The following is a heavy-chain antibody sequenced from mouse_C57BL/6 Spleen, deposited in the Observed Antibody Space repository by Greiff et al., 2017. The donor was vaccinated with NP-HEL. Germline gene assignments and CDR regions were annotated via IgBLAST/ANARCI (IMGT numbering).Heavy chain of an antibody. Sequence: VQLQQSGPGLVQPSQSLSITCTVSGFSLTSSGVHWVRQSPGQGLEWLGVIWLGGSTDYNAAFISRLSISKDNSKSQVFFKMNSLQADDTARYYCARTAVPSMDYWGQGTSVTVSS. D-gene: IGHD5-1*01. CDR3: ARTAVPSMDY. CDR2: IWLGGST. V-gene: IGHV2-2*01. J-gene: IGHJ4*01. CDR1: GFSLTSSG.